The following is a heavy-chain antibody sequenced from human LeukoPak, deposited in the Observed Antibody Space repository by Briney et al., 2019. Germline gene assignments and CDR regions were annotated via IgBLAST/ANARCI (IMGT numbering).Heavy chain of an antibody. CDR1: GGSFSGYY. CDR2: INHSGST. V-gene: IGHV4-34*01. D-gene: IGHD3-10*01. Sequence: PSETLSLTCAVYGGSFSGYYWSWIRQPPGKGPEWIGEINHSGSTNYNPSLKSRVTISVDTSKNQFSLKLSSVTAADTAVYYCARGISMVRGVMSYYYYYGMDVWGQGTTVTVSS. J-gene: IGHJ6*02. CDR3: ARGISMVRGVMSYYYYYGMDV.